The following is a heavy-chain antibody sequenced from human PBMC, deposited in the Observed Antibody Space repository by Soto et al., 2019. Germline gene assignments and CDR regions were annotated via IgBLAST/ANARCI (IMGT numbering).Heavy chain of an antibody. CDR1: GFTFSDYG. D-gene: IGHD2-15*01. Sequence: GGSLRLSCEGPGFTFSDYGFHWVHQAPGKGLEWVAMISYDGSGRYYRDSVQGRFTISRDDSKNTVFLQMNSLRTEDTAMYYCARSTYCNGGSCHPQYWGPGTLVTVSS. CDR3: ARSTYCNGGSCHPQY. CDR2: ISYDGSGR. V-gene: IGHV3-30*03. J-gene: IGHJ4*02.